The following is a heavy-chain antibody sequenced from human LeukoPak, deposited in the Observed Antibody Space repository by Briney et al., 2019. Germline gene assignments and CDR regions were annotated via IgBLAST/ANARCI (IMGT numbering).Heavy chain of an antibody. CDR1: GFTFSSNW. Sequence: PGGSLRLSCAASGFTFSSNWMHWVRQAPGKGLVWVSRINEDGSTTNYADSVKGRSTIFRDNAKNTLYLQMNSLRAGDTAVYYCVRDLGGRSGHWGQGTLVTVSS. CDR3: VRDLGGRSGH. J-gene: IGHJ4*02. CDR2: INEDGSTT. V-gene: IGHV3-74*01. D-gene: IGHD1-26*01.